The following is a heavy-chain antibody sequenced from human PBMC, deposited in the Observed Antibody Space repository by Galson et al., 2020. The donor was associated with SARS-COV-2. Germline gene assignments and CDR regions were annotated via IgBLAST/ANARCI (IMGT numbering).Heavy chain of an antibody. J-gene: IGHJ4*02. Sequence: GESLKISCAASGFTFSSYAMHWVRQAPGKGLEWVAVISYDGSNKYYADSVKGRFTISRDNSKNTLYLQMNSLRAEDTAVYYCARAHSGSYFSYFDYWGQGTLGTVSS. D-gene: IGHD1-26*01. V-gene: IGHV3-30*04. CDR1: GFTFSSYA. CDR3: ARAHSGSYFSYFDY. CDR2: ISYDGSNK.